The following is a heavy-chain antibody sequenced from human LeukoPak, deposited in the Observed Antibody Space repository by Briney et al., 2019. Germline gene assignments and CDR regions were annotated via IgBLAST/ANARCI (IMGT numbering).Heavy chain of an antibody. V-gene: IGHV3-33*01. CDR3: ARNSGSRWSGPIFY. J-gene: IGHJ4*02. Sequence: PGGSLRLSCAASGFTFSSHGMHWVRQAPGKGLEWVSGICNDGGNTYHAGSVKGRFTISRDNSKNTLYLQMNSLRAEDTAVYYCARNSGSRWSGPIFYWGEGNLVTVSS. CDR1: GFTFSSHG. D-gene: IGHD6-13*01. CDR2: ICNDGGNT.